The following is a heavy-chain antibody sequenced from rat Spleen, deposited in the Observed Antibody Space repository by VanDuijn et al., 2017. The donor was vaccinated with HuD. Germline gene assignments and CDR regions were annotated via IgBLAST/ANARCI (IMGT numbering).Heavy chain of an antibody. Sequence: QVQLKESGPGLVQPSQTLSLTCTVAGFSLDNYNVHWVRQTPGKGLEWMAVIWSGGNTDYNSALKSRLSISRDTSKSQVLLKMNSLQPEDTAMYFCARNPLGGYVMDAWGQGASVTVSS. D-gene: IGHD3-8*01. CDR2: IWSGGNT. CDR1: GFSLDNYN. J-gene: IGHJ4*01. V-gene: IGHV2-41*01. CDR3: ARNPLGGYVMDA.